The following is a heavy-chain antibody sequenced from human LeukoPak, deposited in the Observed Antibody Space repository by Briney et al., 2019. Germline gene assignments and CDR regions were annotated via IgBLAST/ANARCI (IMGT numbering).Heavy chain of an antibody. J-gene: IGHJ4*02. V-gene: IGHV5-51*01. D-gene: IGHD2-15*01. Sequence: GESLKISCEASGYSFTSYWIGWVRQMPGKGLEWMGIIYPTDSDTRYSPSFQGQVTISADKSISTAYLQWSSLKASDTAMYYCARQSLGGYCSGGSCSYYFDYWGQGTLVTVSS. CDR1: GYSFTSYW. CDR2: IYPTDSDT. CDR3: ARQSLGGYCSGGSCSYYFDY.